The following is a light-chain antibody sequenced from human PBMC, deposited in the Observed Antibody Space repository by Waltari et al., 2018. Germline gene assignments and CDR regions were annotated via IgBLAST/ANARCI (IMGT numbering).Light chain of an antibody. CDR2: RNK. CDR1: TSNIGTNY. J-gene: IGLJ3*02. Sequence: QSVLTQPPSASGTPGQSVTISCSGSTSNIGTNYVCWYQRPPETAPNPLVYRNKQRASGVPDRFSGSKSGTSASLAISGLRSEDEADYYCAAWDDSLSGWVFGGGTKLTVL. CDR3: AAWDDSLSGWV. V-gene: IGLV1-47*01.